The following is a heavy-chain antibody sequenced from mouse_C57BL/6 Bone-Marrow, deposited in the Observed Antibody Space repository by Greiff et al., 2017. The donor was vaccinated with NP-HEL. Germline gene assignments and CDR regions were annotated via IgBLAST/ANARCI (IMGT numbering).Heavy chain of an antibody. V-gene: IGHV5-12*01. CDR1: GFTFSDYY. CDR2: ISNGGGST. CDR3: ARQGWAMDY. Sequence: EVQLVESGGGLVQPGGSLKLSCAASGFTFSDYYMYWVRQTPEKRLEWVAYISNGGGSTYYPDTVKGRFTISRDNAKNTLYLQMSRLKSEDTAMYYCARQGWAMDYWGQGTSVTVSS. J-gene: IGHJ4*01. D-gene: IGHD3-2*02.